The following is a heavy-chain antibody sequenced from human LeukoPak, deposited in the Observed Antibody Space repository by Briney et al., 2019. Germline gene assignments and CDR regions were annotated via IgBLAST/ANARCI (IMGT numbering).Heavy chain of an antibody. Sequence: GGSLRLSCAASGFTFSSYAMSWVRQAPGKGLEWVSAISGSGGSTYYADSVKGRFTISRDNSKSTLYLQMNSLRAEDTAVYYCAKDYLDYYGSGSPLYYFDYWGQGTLVTVSS. CDR2: ISGSGGST. CDR3: AKDYLDYYGSGSPLYYFDY. CDR1: GFTFSSYA. D-gene: IGHD3-10*01. J-gene: IGHJ4*02. V-gene: IGHV3-23*01.